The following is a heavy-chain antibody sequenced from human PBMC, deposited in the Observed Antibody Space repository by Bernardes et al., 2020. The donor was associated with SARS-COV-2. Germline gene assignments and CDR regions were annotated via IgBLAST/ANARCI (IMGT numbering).Heavy chain of an antibody. J-gene: IGHJ3*02. D-gene: IGHD3-22*01. CDR3: AGDRTYYYDIRDAFDI. CDR1: GYTFTGHY. Sequence: ASVKVSCKASGYTFTGHYMHWVRQAPGQGLEWMGWINPNSGGTNYAQKFQGRVTMTRDTSISTAYMELSRLRSDDTAVYYCAGDRTYYYDIRDAFDIGGQGTMVTVSS. V-gene: IGHV1-2*02. CDR2: INPNSGGT.